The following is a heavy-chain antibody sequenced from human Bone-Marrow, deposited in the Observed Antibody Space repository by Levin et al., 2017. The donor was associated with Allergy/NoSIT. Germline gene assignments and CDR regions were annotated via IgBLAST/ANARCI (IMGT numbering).Heavy chain of an antibody. CDR2: IHHSGSA. J-gene: IGHJ6*02. CDR3: ARDECAWFGECYGMDV. D-gene: IGHD3-10*01. CDR1: GDSMSGRDYY. V-gene: IGHV4-31*03. Sequence: SQTLSLTCTVSGDSMSGRDYYWTWIRQYPGRGLEWIGFIHHSGSAYYNPSLKSRLAMSLDTSKRQLSLRLTSVTVADTAVYFCARDECAWFGECYGMDVWGQGTTVLVSS.